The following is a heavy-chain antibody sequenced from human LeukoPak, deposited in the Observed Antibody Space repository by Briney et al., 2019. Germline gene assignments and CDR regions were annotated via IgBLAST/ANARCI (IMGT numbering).Heavy chain of an antibody. J-gene: IGHJ4*02. D-gene: IGHD5-12*01. V-gene: IGHV1-2*02. CDR2: INPNSGGT. Sequence: ASVKVSCKASGYTFSGYYLHWVRQAPGQGLEWMGWINPNSGGTHYLQKFQGRATLTRDTSISTAYMELTRLTSDDTAVYFCARKSTGYDFDYWGQGALVTVSS. CDR3: ARKSTGYDFDY. CDR1: GYTFSGYY.